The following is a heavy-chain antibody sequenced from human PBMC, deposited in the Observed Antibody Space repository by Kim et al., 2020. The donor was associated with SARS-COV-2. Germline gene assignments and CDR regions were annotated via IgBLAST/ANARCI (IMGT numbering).Heavy chain of an antibody. J-gene: IGHJ4*02. D-gene: IGHD6-6*01. CDR2: VSGSGVTT. CDR3: AKGGYSSSQNPSHFDY. Sequence: GGSLRLSCAASGFTFSSYAMSWVRQAPGKGLEWVSAVSGSGVTTYYADSLKGRFTHSRDNSRNSLYLQMNSLTAEDTAIYYCAKGGYSSSQNPSHFDYWGQGTLVTVSS. V-gene: IGHV3-23*01. CDR1: GFTFSSYA.